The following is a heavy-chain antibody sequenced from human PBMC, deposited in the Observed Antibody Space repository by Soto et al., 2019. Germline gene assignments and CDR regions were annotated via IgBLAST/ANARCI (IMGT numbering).Heavy chain of an antibody. CDR2: IYSGGST. CDR3: SSTTPSGQRIVGATRGTKAYGMDV. V-gene: IGHV3-66*01. Sequence: GGSLRLSCAASGFTVSSNYMSWVRQAPGKGLEWVSVIYSGGSTYYADSVKGRFTISRHNSKNTLYLQMNSLRAEDTAVYYCSSTTPSGQRIVGATRGTKAYGMDVWGQGTTVTVSS. D-gene: IGHD1-26*01. J-gene: IGHJ6*02. CDR1: GFTVSSNY.